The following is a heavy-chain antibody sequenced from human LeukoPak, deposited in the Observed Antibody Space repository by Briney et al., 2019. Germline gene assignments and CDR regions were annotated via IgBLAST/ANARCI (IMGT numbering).Heavy chain of an antibody. V-gene: IGHV5-51*01. D-gene: IGHD2-2*01. J-gene: IGHJ4*02. CDR3: ARWGSLGYCSSTSCFGFDY. CDR2: IYPADSNT. CDR1: GYSFTNYW. Sequence: KTGESLKISCKGSGYSFTNYWIGWVRQMPGKGLEWMGIIYPADSNTRYSPSFQGQVTISADKSISTAYLQWSSLKASDTAMYYCARWGSLGYCSSTSCFGFDYWGQGTLVTVSS.